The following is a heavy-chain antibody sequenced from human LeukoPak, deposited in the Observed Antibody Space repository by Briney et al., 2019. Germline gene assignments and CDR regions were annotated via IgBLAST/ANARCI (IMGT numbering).Heavy chain of an antibody. D-gene: IGHD3-10*01. CDR1: GFTFSSYA. V-gene: IGHV3-23*01. CDR3: AKDPLGIGSGEEGFDY. Sequence: GGSLRLSCAASGFTFSSYAMSWVRQAPGKGLEWVSGISGSGGITYYGDSVKGRFTISRDNSKNTLYLQMNSLRAEDTAVYYCAKDPLGIGSGEEGFDYWGQGTLVTVSS. CDR2: ISGSGGIT. J-gene: IGHJ4*02.